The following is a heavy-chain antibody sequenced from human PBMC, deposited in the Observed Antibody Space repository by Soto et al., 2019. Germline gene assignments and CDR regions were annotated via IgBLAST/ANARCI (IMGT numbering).Heavy chain of an antibody. CDR3: ARRRRSYYNYGMDV. CDR2: IWYDGSNK. Sequence: QVQLVESGGDVVQPGRSLRLSCAASGFTFSSYGMHWVRQAPGKGLEWVAVIWYDGSNKYYADSVKGRFTISRDNSKNMLYMQMNSMGAEDTAVYYCARRRRSYYNYGMDVWGQGTTVTVSS. D-gene: IGHD3-3*01. J-gene: IGHJ6*02. V-gene: IGHV3-33*01. CDR1: GFTFSSYG.